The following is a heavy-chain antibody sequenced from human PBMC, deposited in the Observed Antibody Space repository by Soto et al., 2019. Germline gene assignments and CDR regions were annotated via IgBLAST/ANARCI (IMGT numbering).Heavy chain of an antibody. Sequence: QVQLVESGGGVVQSGRSLRLSCAASGFTFTSFAMHWVRQAPGKGLEWLAVISSDVVNYYYAESVKGRFTISRDNSKNTLYRQRNSLRNEDTAVYYCARGGAWTPEGLGYWGQGTLVTVSS. D-gene: IGHD2-15*01. CDR3: ARGGAWTPEGLGY. V-gene: IGHV3-30-3*01. CDR2: ISSDVVNY. CDR1: GFTFTSFA. J-gene: IGHJ4*02.